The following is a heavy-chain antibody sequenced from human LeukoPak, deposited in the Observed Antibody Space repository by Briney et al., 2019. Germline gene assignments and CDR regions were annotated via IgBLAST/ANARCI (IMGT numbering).Heavy chain of an antibody. V-gene: IGHV4-4*09. CDR3: ARGPAAVHP. D-gene: IGHD6-13*01. CDR1: GGSISGYY. J-gene: IGHJ5*02. CDR2: ISNSGTT. Sequence: SETLSLTCSVSGGSISGYYWSWIRQPPGKGLEWIGYISNSGTTNYNPSLKGRVTISVDTSKSQFFLKLSSVTAADTAVYYCARGPAAVHPWGQGTLVTVS.